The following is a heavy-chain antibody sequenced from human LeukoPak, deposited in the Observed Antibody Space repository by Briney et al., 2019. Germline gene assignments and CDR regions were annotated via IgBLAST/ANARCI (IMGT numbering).Heavy chain of an antibody. V-gene: IGHV3-53*01. CDR3: ARGTMTAAFDP. Sequence: PGGSLRLSCAASGFTVSSNYMTWVRQAPEKGLEWVSIIYSDGSTYYTDSVQGRFTISRDSSRNTLYLQMNSLRAEDTAVYYCARGTMTAAFDPWGQGTLVTVSS. CDR2: IYSDGST. D-gene: IGHD3-22*01. J-gene: IGHJ5*02. CDR1: GFTVSSNY.